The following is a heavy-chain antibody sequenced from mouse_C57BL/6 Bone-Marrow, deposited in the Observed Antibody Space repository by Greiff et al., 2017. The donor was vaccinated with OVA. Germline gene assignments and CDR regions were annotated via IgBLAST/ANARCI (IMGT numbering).Heavy chain of an antibody. D-gene: IGHD1-1*01. CDR1: GFTFTDYY. V-gene: IGHV1-36*01. Sequence: VQLQQSGPVLVKPGPSVKISCKASGFTFTDYYMHWVKQGHGKSLEWIGLVYPYNGGTSYNQKFKGKATLTVDTSSSTAYMELNSLTSEDSAVYYCARGFSIFYYGSSFFAYWGQGTLVTVSA. CDR3: ARGFSIFYYGSSFFAY. CDR2: VYPYNGGT. J-gene: IGHJ3*01.